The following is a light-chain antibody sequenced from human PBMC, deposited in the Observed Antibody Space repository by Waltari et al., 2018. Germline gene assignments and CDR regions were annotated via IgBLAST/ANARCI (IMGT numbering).Light chain of an antibody. CDR3: QQSYSTPFT. V-gene: IGKV1-39*01. J-gene: IGKJ3*01. CDR1: QSISSY. CDR2: SAS. Sequence: DIQMTQSPSSLSGSVGDRVTITCRASQSISSYLNWYQQKPGKAPKLLIYSASSLQSGVPSRFSGRGSGTDFTLTISSLQPEDFATYYCQQSYSTPFTFGPGTKVDI.